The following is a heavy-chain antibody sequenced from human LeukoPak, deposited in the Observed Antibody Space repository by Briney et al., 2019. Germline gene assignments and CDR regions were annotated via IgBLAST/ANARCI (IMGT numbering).Heavy chain of an antibody. Sequence: GGSLRLSCAASGFTFSTYSMNWVRQAPGKGLEWVSSISSSSSYIYYADSVKGRFTISRDNAKNSLYLQMNSLRAEDTAVYYCARDRIAAVGLDYWGQGTLVTVSS. CDR1: GFTFSTYS. V-gene: IGHV3-21*01. CDR2: ISSSSSYI. J-gene: IGHJ4*02. CDR3: ARDRIAAVGLDY. D-gene: IGHD6-13*01.